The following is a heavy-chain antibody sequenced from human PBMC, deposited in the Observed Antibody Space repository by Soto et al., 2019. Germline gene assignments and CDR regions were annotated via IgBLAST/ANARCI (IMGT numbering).Heavy chain of an antibody. V-gene: IGHV4-38-2*02. J-gene: IGHJ4*02. Sequence: PSETLSLTCAVSGYSISSGYYWGWIRQPPGKGLEWIGSIYHSGSTYYNPSLKSRVTISVDTSKNQFSLKLSSVTAADTAVYYCARDLKAGGQGTLVTVSS. CDR3: ARDLKA. CDR1: GYSISSGYY. D-gene: IGHD3-9*01. CDR2: IYHSGST.